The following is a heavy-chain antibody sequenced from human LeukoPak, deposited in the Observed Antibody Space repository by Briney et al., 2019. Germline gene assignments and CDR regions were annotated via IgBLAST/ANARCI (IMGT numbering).Heavy chain of an antibody. CDR3: ARRQDNDLVPHGRPASIDC. CDR2: ISPRGHHT. Sequence: GGSLRLSCAASGFSFSSQDMNWVRQAPGKGLEWIAIISPRGHHTFYADSVKGRFTSSRDNLKNTLYLQMDSLTVDDAAVYYCARRQDNDLVPHGRPASIDCWGVGRRVTVCS. V-gene: IGHV3-23*01. D-gene: IGHD4/OR15-4a*01. CDR1: GFSFSSQD. J-gene: IGHJ4*02.